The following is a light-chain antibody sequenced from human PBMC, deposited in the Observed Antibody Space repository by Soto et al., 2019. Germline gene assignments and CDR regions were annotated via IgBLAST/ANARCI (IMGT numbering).Light chain of an antibody. CDR1: QSVSSN. V-gene: IGKV3-15*01. CDR3: QQYNNWPRT. Sequence: EIVMTQSPATLSVSPGERATLSCRASQSVSSNLAWYQQKPGQAPRLLIYGASTRATGIPARFSGSGSGTEFTLTISSLQSEDVTVYSWQQYNNWPRTFGQGNKLEIK. J-gene: IGKJ2*01. CDR2: GAS.